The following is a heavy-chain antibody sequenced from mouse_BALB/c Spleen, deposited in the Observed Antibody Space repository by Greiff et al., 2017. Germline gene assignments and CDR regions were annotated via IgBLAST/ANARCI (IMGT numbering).Heavy chain of an antibody. J-gene: IGHJ1*01. CDR2: INPSNGRT. Sequence: QVQLQQSGAELVKPGASVKLSCKASGYTFTSYCMHWVKQRPGQGLEWIGEINPSNGRTNYNEKFKSKATLTVDKSSSTAYMQLSSLTSEDSAVYCCGRRGGSRYYRYFDVWGAGTTVTVAS. CDR3: GRRGGSRYYRYFDV. CDR1: GYTFTSYC. D-gene: IGHD1-1*01. V-gene: IGHV1S81*02.